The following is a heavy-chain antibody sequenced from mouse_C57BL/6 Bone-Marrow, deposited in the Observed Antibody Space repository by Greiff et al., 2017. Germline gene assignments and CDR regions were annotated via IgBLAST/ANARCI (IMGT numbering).Heavy chain of an antibody. V-gene: IGHV5-4*01. CDR3: ARDKTTVVAPPWYFDV. D-gene: IGHD1-1*01. Sequence: EVQVVESGGGLVKPGGSLKLSCAASGFTFSSYAMSWVRQTPEKRLEWVATISDGGSYTYYPDNVKGRFTISRDNAKNTLYLQMSHLKSEDTAMYYCARDKTTVVAPPWYFDVWGTGTTVTVSS. CDR2: ISDGGSYT. J-gene: IGHJ1*03. CDR1: GFTFSSYA.